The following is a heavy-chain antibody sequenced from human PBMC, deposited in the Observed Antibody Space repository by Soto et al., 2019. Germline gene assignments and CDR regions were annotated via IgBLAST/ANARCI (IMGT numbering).Heavy chain of an antibody. CDR2: IDKSGGGT. V-gene: IGHV3-23*01. J-gene: IGHJ3*01. CDR1: GFTFSIYA. Sequence: EVQVLESGGDLVQPGGSLRLSCAVSGFTFSIYAMNWVRQAPGKGLEWVSSIDKSGGGTFYADSVKGRFTISRDNSKNTLFLQMNSLRAEDRAVYYCTKGIWSGIDVWGQGTMVTVSS. CDR3: TKGIWSGIDV. D-gene: IGHD3-3*01.